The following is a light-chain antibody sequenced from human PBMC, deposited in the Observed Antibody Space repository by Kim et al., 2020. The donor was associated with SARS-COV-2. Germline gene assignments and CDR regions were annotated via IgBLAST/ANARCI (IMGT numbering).Light chain of an antibody. J-gene: IGKJ2*03. V-gene: IGKV1-39*01. CDR3: PQSYSIPHR. CDR1: QSITNY. Sequence: SASVRDRVTITSRASQSITNYLNWYQQKPGKAPKLLIYAASSLQRGVPSRFSDSGSGTDFTLTISSLQPEGFATYYCPQSYSIPHRFGQGTKLEI. CDR2: AAS.